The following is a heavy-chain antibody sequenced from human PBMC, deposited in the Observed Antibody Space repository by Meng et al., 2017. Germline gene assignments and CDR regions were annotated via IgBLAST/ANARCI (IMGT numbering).Heavy chain of an antibody. D-gene: IGHD5-18*01. CDR2: IYTSGST. CDR3: ARDNSYGYVV. CDR1: GGSISSGSYY. V-gene: IGHV4-61*02. J-gene: IGHJ4*02. Sequence: SETLSLTCTVSGGSISSGSYYWSWIRQPAGKGLEWIGRIYTSGSTNYNPSLKSRVTISVDTSKNQFSLKLSSVTAADTAVYYCARDNSYGYVVWGQGTLVTVSS.